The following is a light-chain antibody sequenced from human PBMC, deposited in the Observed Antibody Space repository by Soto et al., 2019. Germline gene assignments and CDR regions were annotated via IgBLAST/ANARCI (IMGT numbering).Light chain of an antibody. V-gene: IGKV1-39*01. CDR2: GAS. CDR1: QSIITY. Sequence: DIQMTQSPSSLSASVGDRVTITCRASQSIITYLNWYQQKPGKAPKLLIYGASSLQGGVPSRFSGSGSGTDFTFTISSLQREDFATYYCQQSYRLPRTFGQGTKVEIK. CDR3: QQSYRLPRT. J-gene: IGKJ1*01.